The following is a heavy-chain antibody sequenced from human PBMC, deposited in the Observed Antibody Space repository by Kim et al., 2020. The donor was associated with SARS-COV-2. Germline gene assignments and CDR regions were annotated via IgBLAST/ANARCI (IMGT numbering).Heavy chain of an antibody. J-gene: IGHJ4*02. CDR1: GFTFSSYW. CDR2: INSDGSTI. Sequence: GGSLRLSCAASGFTFSSYWMHWVRQAPGKGLVWVSRINSDGSTISYADSVKGRFTISRDNAKNTLYLQMNSLRAEDTAVYYCSRRAYSSGWWYFDYWGQGTLVTVSP. V-gene: IGHV3-74*01. D-gene: IGHD6-19*01. CDR3: SRRAYSSGWWYFDY.